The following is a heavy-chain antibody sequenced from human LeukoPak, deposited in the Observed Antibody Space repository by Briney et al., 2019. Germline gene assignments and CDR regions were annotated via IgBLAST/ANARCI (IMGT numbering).Heavy chain of an antibody. CDR3: ARGVYSSSSEFDY. V-gene: IGHV1-2*02. CDR1: GGTFSSYA. J-gene: IGHJ4*02. CDR2: INPNSGGT. Sequence: ASVKVSCKASGGTFSSYAISWVRQAPGQGLEWMGWINPNSGGTNYAQKFQGRVTMTRDTSISTAYMELSRLRSDDTAVYYCARGVYSSSSEFDYWGQGTLVTVSS. D-gene: IGHD6-6*01.